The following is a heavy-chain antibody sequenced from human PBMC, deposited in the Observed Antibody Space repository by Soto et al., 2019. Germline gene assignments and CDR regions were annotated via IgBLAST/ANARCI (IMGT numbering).Heavy chain of an antibody. V-gene: IGHV4-39*01. CDR1: CGSSSGSSGC. CDR2: ICSSGSV. D-gene: IGHD5-12*01. CDR3: ARLTTIGYILFGM. J-gene: IGHJ4*02. Sequence: ALETLSLRQSVACGSSSGSSGCGGWIRQPPGEGREWIGSICSSGSVYCSLSLERRVTISVDTAKNHFSLKLRSVTAADSVVFYCARLTTIGYILFGMWGEAPLVTRSS.